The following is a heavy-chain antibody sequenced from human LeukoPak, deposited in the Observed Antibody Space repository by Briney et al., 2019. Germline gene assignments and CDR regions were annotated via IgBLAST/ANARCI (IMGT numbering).Heavy chain of an antibody. D-gene: IGHD3-9*01. CDR3: AKVRYFGPSAFDI. V-gene: IGHV3-30*18. Sequence: PGGSLRLSCAASGFTFRNYGMHGVRQAPGRGLDWVAVISYDGSNKYYADSVKGRFTISRDNSKNTLYLQMNSLRAEDTAVYYCAKVRYFGPSAFDIWGQGTMVTVSS. CDR1: GFTFRNYG. J-gene: IGHJ3*02. CDR2: ISYDGSNK.